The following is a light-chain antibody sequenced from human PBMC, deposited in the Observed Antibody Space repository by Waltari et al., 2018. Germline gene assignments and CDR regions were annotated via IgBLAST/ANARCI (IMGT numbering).Light chain of an antibody. CDR2: WAS. CDR3: QQYYDTPFT. V-gene: IGKV4-1*01. Sequence: DIVMTQSPDSQAVSLGERATITCKSSQSVLYSSNNKNCLTWYQQKPGQPPKLLIYWASTRASGVPDRFSGSGSASDFTLTISSLQAEDVAVYYCQQYYDTPFTFGPGTKVDI. J-gene: IGKJ3*01. CDR1: QSVLYSSNNKNC.